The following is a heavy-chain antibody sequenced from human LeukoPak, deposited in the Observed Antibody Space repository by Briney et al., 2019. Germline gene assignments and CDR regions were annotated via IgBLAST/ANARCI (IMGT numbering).Heavy chain of an antibody. D-gene: IGHD5-12*01. J-gene: IGHJ4*02. Sequence: PGGSLRLSCAASGFTVSDFYMSWIRQAPGKALEWVSYITSAGRAIYYADSVQGRFTISRDNARNSLYLQMNGLRAEDTAVYYCASDIVATSGDFWGQGTLVTVSS. CDR3: ASDIVATSGDF. CDR2: ITSAGRAI. V-gene: IGHV3-11*01. CDR1: GFTVSDFY.